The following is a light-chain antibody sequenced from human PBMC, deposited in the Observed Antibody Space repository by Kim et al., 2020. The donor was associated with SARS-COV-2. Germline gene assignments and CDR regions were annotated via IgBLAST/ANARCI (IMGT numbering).Light chain of an antibody. J-gene: IGKJ4*01. V-gene: IGKV1D-12*01. Sequence: ASVGDRVPITCRSSQDISSWLGWYQQKPGKAPKFLIYEASNLQSGVPSRFSGSGSGTDFTLTINSLQPEDFATYYCQQTHSFPLTFGGGTKLEI. CDR2: EAS. CDR3: QQTHSFPLT. CDR1: QDISSW.